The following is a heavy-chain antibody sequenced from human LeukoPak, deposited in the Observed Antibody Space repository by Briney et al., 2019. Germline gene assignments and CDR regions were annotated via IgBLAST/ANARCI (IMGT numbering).Heavy chain of an antibody. Sequence: SETLSLTCTVSGGSISSYYWSWIRQPPGKGLEWIGYIYYSGSTNYNPSLKSRVTISVDTSKNQFSLKLSSVTAADTAVYYCARQMYYDFWSGYAPNWFDPWGQGTLVTVSS. CDR2: IYYSGST. J-gene: IGHJ5*02. D-gene: IGHD3-3*01. V-gene: IGHV4-59*08. CDR1: GGSISSYY. CDR3: ARQMYYDFWSGYAPNWFDP.